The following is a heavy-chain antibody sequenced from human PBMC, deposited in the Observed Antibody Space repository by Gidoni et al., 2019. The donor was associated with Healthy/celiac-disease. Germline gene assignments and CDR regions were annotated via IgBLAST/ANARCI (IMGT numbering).Heavy chain of an antibody. CDR1: GFTFSSYS. CDR2: MSSSSSSI. V-gene: IGHV3-21*01. CDR3: AREYYYDSSGIISD. Sequence: EVQLVESGGGLVKPGGSLRLSCAASGFTFSSYSMNGVRQAPGKGLGWVSSMSSSSSSIYYADSGKGRCTISRDNAKNSLYLQMNSLRAEDTAVYYCAREYYYDSSGIISDWGQGTLVTVSS. J-gene: IGHJ4*02. D-gene: IGHD3-22*01.